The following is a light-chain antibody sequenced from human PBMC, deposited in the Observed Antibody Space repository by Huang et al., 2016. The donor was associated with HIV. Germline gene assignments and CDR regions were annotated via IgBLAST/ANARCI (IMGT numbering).Light chain of an antibody. J-gene: IGKJ2*01. CDR3: QQYGSSPPT. CDR1: QSVTTSY. V-gene: IGKV3-20*01. CDR2: GAS. Sequence: EIVLTQSPGTLSLSPGERATLSCRASQSVTTSYLAWDQQKPGQAPRLLIYGASRGATGIPDRVSGRGSGTDFTLNISRLDPEDSAVYYCQQYGSSPPTFGQGTKLEIK.